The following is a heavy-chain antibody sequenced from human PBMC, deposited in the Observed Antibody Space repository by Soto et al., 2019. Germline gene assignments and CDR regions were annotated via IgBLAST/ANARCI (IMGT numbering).Heavy chain of an antibody. CDR2: IIPIFGTA. CDR3: ALMVRGVIITDNNWFDP. V-gene: IGHV1-69*13. CDR1: GGTFSSYA. Sequence: SVKVSCKASGGTFSSYAISWVRQAPGQGLEWMGGIIPIFGTANYAQKFQGRVTITADESTSTAYMELSSLRSEDTAVYYCALMVRGVIITDNNWFDPWGQGTMVTVYS. D-gene: IGHD3-10*01. J-gene: IGHJ5*02.